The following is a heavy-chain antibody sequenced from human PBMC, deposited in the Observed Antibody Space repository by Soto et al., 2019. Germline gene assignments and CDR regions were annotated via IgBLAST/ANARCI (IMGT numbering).Heavy chain of an antibody. CDR1: GFSFSSSG. V-gene: IGHV3-30*18. CDR3: AKDRGNGYGPQEI. D-gene: IGHD5-12*01. Sequence: QVQLVESGGGVVQPGRSLRLSCAVSGFSFSSSGMHWVRQAPGKGLEWVAVISYDGSNKFYEDSVKGRFTISRDNSKNTLYLQMDSLRTEDTAVYYCAKDRGNGYGPQEIWGQGTLVTVSS. J-gene: IGHJ4*02. CDR2: ISYDGSNK.